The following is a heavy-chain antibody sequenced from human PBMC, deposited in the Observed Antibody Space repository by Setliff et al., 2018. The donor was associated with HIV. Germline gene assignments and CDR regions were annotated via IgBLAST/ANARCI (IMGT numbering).Heavy chain of an antibody. D-gene: IGHD5-12*01. CDR3: AGQGDGYNLYHVYYFDY. V-gene: IGHV4-38-2*01. J-gene: IGHJ4*02. CDR1: GYSISSGYY. CDR2: IYHSGTT. Sequence: PSETLSLTCAVSGYSISSGYYWGWIRQNPGTGLEWIGSIYHSGTTYYNPSLRSRVTISVDTSTNQFSLKLSSVTAADTAVYYCAGQGDGYNLYHVYYFDYWGQGTLVTVSS.